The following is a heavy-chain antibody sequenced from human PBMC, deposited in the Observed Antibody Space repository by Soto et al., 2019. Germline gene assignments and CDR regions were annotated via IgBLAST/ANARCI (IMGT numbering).Heavy chain of an antibody. CDR2: ISYDGSNK. J-gene: IGHJ6*03. V-gene: IGHV3-30*18. Sequence: GSLRLSCAASGFTFSSYGMHWVRQAPGKGLEWVAVISYDGSNKYYADSVKGRFTISRDNSKNTLYLQMNSLRAEDTAVYYCAKAIRFLEWCMDVWGKGTTVTVSS. CDR3: AKAIRFLEWCMDV. CDR1: GFTFSSYG. D-gene: IGHD3-3*01.